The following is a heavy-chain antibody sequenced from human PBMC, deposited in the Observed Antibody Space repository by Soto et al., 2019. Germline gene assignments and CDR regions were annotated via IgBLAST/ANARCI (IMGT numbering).Heavy chain of an antibody. Sequence: SLRLSCAASGFSFSNHATHWVRQAPGKGLEWVALISYDGYNKYYADSVKGRFTISTDNSKNTLYLQMNSLRVEDTAVYYCAREGFAPGVLWFGELPSVGYYYYGMDVWGQGTTVTVSS. J-gene: IGHJ6*02. CDR2: ISYDGYNK. D-gene: IGHD3-10*01. CDR1: GFSFSNHA. CDR3: AREGFAPGVLWFGELPSVGYYYYGMDV. V-gene: IGHV3-30-3*01.